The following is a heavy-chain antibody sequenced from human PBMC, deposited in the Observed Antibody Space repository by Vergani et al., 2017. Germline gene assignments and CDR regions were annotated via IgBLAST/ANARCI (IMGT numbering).Heavy chain of an antibody. Sequence: QVQLVQSGAEVKKPGSSVKVSCKASGGTFSSYAISWVRQAPRQGLEWMGGIIPIFGTANYAQKFQGRVTITADESTSTAYMELSSLRSEDTAVYYCARVYSNDYYYYYYMDVWGKGTTVTVSS. CDR1: GGTFSSYA. D-gene: IGHD4-11*01. V-gene: IGHV1-69*01. J-gene: IGHJ6*03. CDR2: IIPIFGTA. CDR3: ARVYSNDYYYYYYMDV.